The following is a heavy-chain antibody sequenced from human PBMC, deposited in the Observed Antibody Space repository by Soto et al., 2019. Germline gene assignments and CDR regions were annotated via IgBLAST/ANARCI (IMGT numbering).Heavy chain of an antibody. CDR2: IKPDGSEK. Sequence: EVQLVESGGGLVQPGGSLRLSCAASGFTFSSYWMSWVRQAPGKGLEWVANIKPDGSEKYYVDSVKGRFTISRDNAKNSLYLQMNSLRAEDTAVYYCATQLWLSWYFDLWGRGTLVTVSS. V-gene: IGHV3-7*03. CDR1: GFTFSSYW. J-gene: IGHJ2*01. CDR3: ATQLWLSWYFDL. D-gene: IGHD5-18*01.